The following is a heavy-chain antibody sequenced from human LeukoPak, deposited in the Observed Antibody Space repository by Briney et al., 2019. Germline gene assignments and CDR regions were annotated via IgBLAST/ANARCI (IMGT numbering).Heavy chain of an antibody. D-gene: IGHD6-6*01. V-gene: IGHV3-7*03. CDR1: GFTFSGFW. Sequence: GGSLRLSCAVSGFTFSGFWLSWSRQAPGKGLEWVASINSDGSEGYYADVVKGRFTISRDNAKNSLYLQINSLRAEDTAVYYCARFSYISSSSVWGQGTMVTVSS. J-gene: IGHJ3*01. CDR3: ARFSYISSSSV. CDR2: INSDGSEG.